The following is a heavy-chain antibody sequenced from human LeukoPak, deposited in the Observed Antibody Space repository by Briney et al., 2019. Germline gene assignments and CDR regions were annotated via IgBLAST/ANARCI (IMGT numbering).Heavy chain of an antibody. V-gene: IGHV3-23*01. Sequence: GGSLRLSCAASGFTFSIYAMSWVRQAPGKGLEWVSTISGSGGSTYYADSVKGRFTISRDNSKNTLYLQMNSLRAEDTAVYYCAKLYSSSWYDRWGQGTLVTVSS. J-gene: IGHJ5*02. CDR3: AKLYSSSWYDR. CDR1: GFTFSIYA. CDR2: ISGSGGST. D-gene: IGHD6-13*01.